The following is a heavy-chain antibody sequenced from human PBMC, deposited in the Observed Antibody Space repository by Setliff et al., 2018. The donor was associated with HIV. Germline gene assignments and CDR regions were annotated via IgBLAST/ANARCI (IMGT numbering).Heavy chain of an antibody. D-gene: IGHD3-10*01. J-gene: IGHJ4*02. Sequence: GASVKVSCKASGYTFSDYYMHWVRQAPGQGLEWMGWINPNSGGTNYAQKFQGRVNMTRDTSISTTYMELSRLRSDDTAVYYCARAGGLRMDRGVVSDYWGQGTLVTVSS. CDR1: GYTFSDYY. V-gene: IGHV1-2*02. CDR3: ARAGGLRMDRGVVSDY. CDR2: INPNSGGT.